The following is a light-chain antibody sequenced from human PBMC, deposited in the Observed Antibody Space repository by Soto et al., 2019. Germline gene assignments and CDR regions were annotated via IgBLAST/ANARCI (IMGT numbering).Light chain of an antibody. CDR3: SSYTSSSIDYV. J-gene: IGLJ1*01. CDR2: EVS. Sequence: QSALTQPASVSGSPGQSITIAWTVTSSDVGGYNYVSWYQQHPGKAPKLMIYEVSNRPSGVSNRFSGSKSGNTASLTISGLQAEDEADYYCSSYTSSSIDYVFGTGTKVTVL. CDR1: SSDVGGYNY. V-gene: IGLV2-14*01.